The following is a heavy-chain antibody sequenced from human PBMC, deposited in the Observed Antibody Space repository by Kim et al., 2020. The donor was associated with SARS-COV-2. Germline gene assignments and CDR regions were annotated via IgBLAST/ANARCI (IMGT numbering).Heavy chain of an antibody. V-gene: IGHV4-59*01. D-gene: IGHD3-10*01. J-gene: IGHJ6*02. CDR3: ARDYYYGSGNSDYYYYGMDV. Sequence: SETLSLTCTVSGGSISSYYWSWIRQPPGKGLEWIGYIYYSGSTNYNPSLKSRVTISVDTSKNQFSLKLRSVTAADTAVYYCARDYYYGSGNSDYYYYGMDVWGQGTTVTVSS. CDR2: IYYSGST. CDR1: GGSISSYY.